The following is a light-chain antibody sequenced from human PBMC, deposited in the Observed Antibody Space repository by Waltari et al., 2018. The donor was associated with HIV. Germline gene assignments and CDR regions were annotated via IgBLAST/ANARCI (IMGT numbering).Light chain of an antibody. V-gene: IGKV3-11*01. Sequence: EIVLTQSPAPLSLSPGDRATLACRASQSVSSNLAWYQQKPGQAPRLLSYDASNRATGIPARFSGSGSGTDFTLTISSLEPEDFAVYYCQQRSNWPPGFTFGPGTKVDI. CDR2: DAS. CDR3: QQRSNWPPGFT. CDR1: QSVSSN. J-gene: IGKJ3*01.